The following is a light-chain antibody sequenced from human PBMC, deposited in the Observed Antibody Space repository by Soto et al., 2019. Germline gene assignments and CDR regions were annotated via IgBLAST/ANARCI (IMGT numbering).Light chain of an antibody. CDR3: QSYDSSLSGCV. CDR1: SSNIGAGYD. V-gene: IGLV1-40*01. CDR2: GNS. Sequence: QPVLTQPPSVSGAPRQRVTISCTGSSSNIGAGYDVHWYQQLPGTAPKLLIYGNSNRPSGVPDRFSGSKSGTSASLAITGLQAEDEADYYCQSYDSSLSGCVFGGGTKLTVL. J-gene: IGLJ2*01.